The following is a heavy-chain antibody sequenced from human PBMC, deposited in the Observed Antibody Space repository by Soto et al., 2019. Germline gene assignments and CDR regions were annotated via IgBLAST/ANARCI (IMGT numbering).Heavy chain of an antibody. J-gene: IGHJ4*02. CDR2: ISAYNGNT. V-gene: IGHV1-18*01. CDR3: ARVRPIAAAGNGWFDY. CDR1: GYTFTSYG. Sequence: QVQLVQSGAEVKKPGASVKVSCKASGYTFTSYGIIWVRQAPGQGLEWMGWISAYNGNTNYAQNLHGRVTMTTDTSTSTAYMELRSLRSDDTAVYYCARVRPIAAAGNGWFDYWGQGTLVTVSS. D-gene: IGHD6-13*01.